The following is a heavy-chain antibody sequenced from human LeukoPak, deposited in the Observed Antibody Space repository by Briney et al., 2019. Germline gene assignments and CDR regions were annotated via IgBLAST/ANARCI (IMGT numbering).Heavy chain of an antibody. CDR1: GYTFTSYG. V-gene: IGHV1-18*01. CDR2: ISAYNGNT. J-gene: IGHJ5*02. CDR3: ARDSYLGYSNYGWFDP. Sequence: ASVKVSCTVSGYTFTSYGISWVRQAPGQGLEWMGWISAYNGNTNYAQKLQGRVTMTTDTSTSTAYMALRSLRSDDTAVYYCARDSYLGYSNYGWFDPWGQGTLVTVSS. D-gene: IGHD4-11*01.